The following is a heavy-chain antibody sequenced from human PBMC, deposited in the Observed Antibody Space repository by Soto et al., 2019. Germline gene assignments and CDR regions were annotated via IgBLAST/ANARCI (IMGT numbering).Heavy chain of an antibody. CDR2: IYYSGST. CDR1: GGSISSYY. CDR3: ARRWRTSFDF. V-gene: IGHV4-59*01. Sequence: QVQLQESGPGLVKPSETLSLTCTVSGGSISSYYWSWIRQPPGKGLEWIGYIYYSGSTNYNPSLKRRVTISVDTSKNQFSLKVSSVTAADTAVYYCARRWRTSFDFWGQGTLVTVSS. J-gene: IGHJ4*02. D-gene: IGHD1-1*01.